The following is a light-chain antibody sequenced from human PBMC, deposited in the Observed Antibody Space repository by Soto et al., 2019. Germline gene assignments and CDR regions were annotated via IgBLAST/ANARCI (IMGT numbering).Light chain of an antibody. J-gene: IGKJ2*01. CDR2: AAS. Sequence: AIRMTQSPSSLSASTGDRVTITCRASQGISSYLAWYQQKPGKAPKLLIYAASTLQSGVPSRFSGSGSGTDFTLTISCLQSEDLATYYCHQYYSYPRTFGQGTKLEIK. V-gene: IGKV1-8*01. CDR3: HQYYSYPRT. CDR1: QGISSY.